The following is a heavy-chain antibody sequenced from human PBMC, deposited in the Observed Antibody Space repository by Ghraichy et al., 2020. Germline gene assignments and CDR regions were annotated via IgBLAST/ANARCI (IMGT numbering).Heavy chain of an antibody. V-gene: IGHV3-21*01. D-gene: IGHD3-10*01. CDR3: ARDRGDGATPFYFDQ. J-gene: IGHJ4*02. CDR1: AFTFSTYT. Sequence: GGSLRLSCADSAFTFSTYTMNWVRQAPGKGLEWVSSISVSDTFIFYADSVKGRFTISRDNAKNSLYLQLNSLRAEDTAVYYCARDRGDGATPFYFDQWGQGTLVTVSS. CDR2: ISVSDTFI.